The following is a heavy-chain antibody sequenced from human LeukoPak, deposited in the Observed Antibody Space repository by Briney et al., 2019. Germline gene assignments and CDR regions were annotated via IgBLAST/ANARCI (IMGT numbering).Heavy chain of an antibody. V-gene: IGHV3-49*04. CDR2: IRSKAYGGTT. J-gene: IGHJ4*02. CDR3: TRDALRAYYYDSSGYAH. CDR1: GFTFGDYA. Sequence: GGSLRLSWTASGFTFGDYAMSWVRQATGKGLEWVGFIRSKAYGGTTGYAASVKGRFTISRDDSKSIAYLQMNSLKTEDTAVYYCTRDALRAYYYDSSGYAHWGQGTLVTVSS. D-gene: IGHD3-22*01.